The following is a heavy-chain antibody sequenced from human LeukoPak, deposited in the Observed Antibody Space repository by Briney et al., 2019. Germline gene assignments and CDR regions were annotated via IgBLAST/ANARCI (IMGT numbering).Heavy chain of an antibody. CDR1: GGSINNYY. CDR3: AARGDGYNNWYFDL. D-gene: IGHD5-24*01. Sequence: SETLSHTCTVSGGSINNYYWSWIRQPPGKGLEWIGFIYYSGSTNYNPSLKSRVTISLDTSKNQFSLNLSSVTAADTAVYYCAARGDGYNNWYFDLWGRGTLVTVSS. CDR2: IYYSGST. J-gene: IGHJ2*01. V-gene: IGHV4-59*01.